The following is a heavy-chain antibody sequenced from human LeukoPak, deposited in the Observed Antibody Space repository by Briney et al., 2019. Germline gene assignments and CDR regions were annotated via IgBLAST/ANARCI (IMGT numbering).Heavy chain of an antibody. CDR3: ARPYCSGGSCWGYFQH. V-gene: IGHV3-30*04. Sequence: GRSLRLSCAASGFTFSSYAMHWVRQAPGKGLEWVAVISYDGSNKYYADSVEGRFTISRDNSKNTLYLQMNSLRAEDTAVYYCARPYCSGGSCWGYFQHWGQGTLVTVSS. CDR2: ISYDGSNK. J-gene: IGHJ1*01. CDR1: GFTFSSYA. D-gene: IGHD2-15*01.